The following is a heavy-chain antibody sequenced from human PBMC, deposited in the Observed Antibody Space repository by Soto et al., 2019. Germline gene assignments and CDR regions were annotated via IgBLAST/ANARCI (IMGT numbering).Heavy chain of an antibody. CDR1: GFTFSSYS. D-gene: IGHD6-19*01. CDR2: ISSSSSYI. CDR3: AASIAVAGLNENWFDP. V-gene: IGHV3-21*01. Sequence: KPGGSLRLSCAASGFTFSSYSMNWVRQAPGKGLEWVSSISSSSSYIYYADSVKGRFTISRDNAKNSLYLQMNSLRAEDTAVYYCAASIAVAGLNENWFDPWGQGTLVTVSS. J-gene: IGHJ5*02.